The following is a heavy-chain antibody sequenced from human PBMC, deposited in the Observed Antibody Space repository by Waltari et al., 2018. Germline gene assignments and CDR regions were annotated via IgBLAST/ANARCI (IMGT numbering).Heavy chain of an antibody. V-gene: IGHV3-23*04. CDR2: MSGNGANT. D-gene: IGHD6-13*01. Sequence: EVQLVESGGGLVQPGGSLRLSCAASGLTFSSYAMSWVRQVPGKGLEWVSSMSGNGANTYYADSVKGRFTISRDNSKNTLFLQMDSLRAEDTAVYYCAKALTLSSTWDMHWGQGTLVTVSS. CDR3: AKALTLSSTWDMH. CDR1: GLTFSSYA. J-gene: IGHJ4*02.